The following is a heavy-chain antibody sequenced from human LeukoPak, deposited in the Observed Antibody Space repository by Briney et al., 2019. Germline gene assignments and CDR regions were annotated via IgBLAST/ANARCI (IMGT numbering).Heavy chain of an antibody. D-gene: IGHD3-3*01. CDR3: RRGSGYGGGNWFDP. V-gene: IGHV3-30*04. J-gene: IGHJ5*02. CDR1: GFTFSSYA. Sequence: PGGSLTLSCPSSGFTFSSYAMHGVRQAPGKGLESVAVISYDGSNKYYADSVNARFTNSRDKSKNTLYLQMNNLRAKDTGVSTFRRGSGYGGGNWFDPWGEGTGGSVFS. CDR2: ISYDGSNK.